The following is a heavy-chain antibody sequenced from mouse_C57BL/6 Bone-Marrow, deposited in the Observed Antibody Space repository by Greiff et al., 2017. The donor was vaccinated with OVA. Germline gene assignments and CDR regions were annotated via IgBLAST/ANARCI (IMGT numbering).Heavy chain of an antibody. CDR3: AKYYYGSSYYFDY. V-gene: IGHV1-55*01. CDR1: GYTFPSYW. J-gene: IGHJ2*01. D-gene: IGHD1-1*01. Sequence: QVQLQQPGAELVKPGASVKMSCKASGYTFPSYWITWVKQRPGQGLEWIGDIYPGSGSTNYNEKFKSKATLTVDTSSSTAYMQLSSLTSEDSAVYYCAKYYYGSSYYFDYWGQGTTLTVSS. CDR2: IYPGSGST.